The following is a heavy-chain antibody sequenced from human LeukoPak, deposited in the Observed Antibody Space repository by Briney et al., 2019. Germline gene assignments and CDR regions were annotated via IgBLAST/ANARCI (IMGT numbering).Heavy chain of an antibody. CDR1: GFTFNSYS. J-gene: IGHJ4*02. V-gene: IGHV3-23*01. Sequence: GGSLRLSCAASGFTFNSYSINWVRQAPGKRLEWVSSISGSGDATRYADSVMGRFTISRDNAKNTLSLQMNSLRAEDTAVYYCAKSDCASDGCKLLNYWGQGTLVTASS. CDR3: AKSDCASDGCKLLNY. CDR2: ISGSGDAT. D-gene: IGHD3-10*01.